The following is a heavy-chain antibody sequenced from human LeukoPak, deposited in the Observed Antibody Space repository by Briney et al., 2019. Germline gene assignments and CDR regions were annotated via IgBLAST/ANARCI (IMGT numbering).Heavy chain of an antibody. Sequence: ASVKVSCKASGYAFPHYGVQWVRQAPGQTLEWMGWINAGNGDDTKYSQKFQARLTMTTDTSATTVYMELNSLRSEDTAVYYCAMPDLPEWELAKSDAFDIWGQGTMVTVSS. J-gene: IGHJ3*02. CDR2: INAGNGDDT. D-gene: IGHD1-26*01. V-gene: IGHV1-3*01. CDR1: GYAFPHYG. CDR3: AMPDLPEWELAKSDAFDI.